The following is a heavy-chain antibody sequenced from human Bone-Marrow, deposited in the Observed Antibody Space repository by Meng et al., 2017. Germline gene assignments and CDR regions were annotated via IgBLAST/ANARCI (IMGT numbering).Heavy chain of an antibody. Sequence: GSLRLSCTVSGGSISSYYWSWIRQPPGKGLEWIGYIYYSGSTNYNPSLKSRVTISVDTSKNQFSLKLRSVTAADTAVYYCARESVAGFYYYGMDVWGQGTMVTVSS. J-gene: IGHJ6*02. CDR3: ARESVAGFYYYGMDV. V-gene: IGHV4-59*01. D-gene: IGHD6-19*01. CDR1: GGSISSYY. CDR2: IYYSGST.